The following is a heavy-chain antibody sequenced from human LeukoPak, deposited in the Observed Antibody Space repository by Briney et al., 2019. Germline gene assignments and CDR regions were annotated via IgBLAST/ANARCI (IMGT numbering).Heavy chain of an antibody. J-gene: IGHJ4*02. CDR2: INWNGGST. V-gene: IGHV3-20*04. CDR1: GFTFDDYG. Sequence: GGSLRLSCAASGFTFDDYGVSWVRQAPGKGLEWFSGINWNGGSTGYADSVKGRFTISRDNAKNSLYLQMNSLRAEDTALYYCARDPPGDCGGDCYSSPVFDYWGQGTLVTVSS. D-gene: IGHD2-21*02. CDR3: ARDPPGDCGGDCYSSPVFDY.